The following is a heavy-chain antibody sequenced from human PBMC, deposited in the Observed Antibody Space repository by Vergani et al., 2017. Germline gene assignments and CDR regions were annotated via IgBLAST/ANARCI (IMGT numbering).Heavy chain of an antibody. D-gene: IGHD1-26*01. V-gene: IGHV3-43*01. Sequence: EVQLVESGGVVVQPGGSLRLSCAASGFTFDDYTMHWVRQAPGKGLEWVSLISWDVGSTYYADSVKGRFTISRDNSKNALYLQMTSLRAEDTAVYYCAIGGRGRGQSAFDIWGQGTMVTVSS. J-gene: IGHJ3*02. CDR3: AIGGRGRGQSAFDI. CDR1: GFTFDDYT. CDR2: ISWDVGST.